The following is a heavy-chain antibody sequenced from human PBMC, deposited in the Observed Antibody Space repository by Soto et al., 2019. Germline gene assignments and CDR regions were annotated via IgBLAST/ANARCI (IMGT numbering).Heavy chain of an antibody. V-gene: IGHV4-30-4*08. J-gene: IGHJ6*02. CDR1: GGSISSDIYH. CDR3: AREDDGGDRDYYGLDV. D-gene: IGHD2-21*02. Sequence: SETLSLTCTVSGGSISSDIYHWTWIRQSPGKGLEWIGYIYYSGSIFYNPSFKSRVTISVDTSKNQYSLQLSSVTAADTAVYFCAREDDGGDRDYYGLDVWGQGTTVTVSS. CDR2: IYYSGSI.